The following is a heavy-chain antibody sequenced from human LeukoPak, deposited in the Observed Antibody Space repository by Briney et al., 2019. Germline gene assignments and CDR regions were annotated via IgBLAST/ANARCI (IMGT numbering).Heavy chain of an antibody. J-gene: IGHJ3*02. V-gene: IGHV1-8*03. Sequence: ASVKVSCKASGGTFSSCAISWVRQAPGQGPEWMGWMNPNTGKTGFAQKFQGRVTITQNSSISTVYMELNSLTSDDTAVYYCARRGLVAGIYDLVYGFDIWGQGTMVTVSS. CDR1: GGTFSSCA. CDR2: MNPNTGKT. D-gene: IGHD3/OR15-3a*01. CDR3: ARRGLVAGIYDLVYGFDI.